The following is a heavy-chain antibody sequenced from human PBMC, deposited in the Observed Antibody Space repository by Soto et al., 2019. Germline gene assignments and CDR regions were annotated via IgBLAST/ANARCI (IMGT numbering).Heavy chain of an antibody. V-gene: IGHV1-2*02. CDR3: ARSPYSLEADGQHYYYGMDL. CDR1: GFSISGFY. J-gene: IGHJ6*02. CDR2: IKPNTDDT. Sequence: GASVKVSCKPSGFSISGFYLHWVRQAPGQGLEWMGWIKPNTDDTGYAQKFQGRVTLTWDTSSGAGYLDLSRLRSDDTAVYYCARSPYSLEADGQHYYYGMDLWGLGTTVTVSS. D-gene: IGHD2-15*01.